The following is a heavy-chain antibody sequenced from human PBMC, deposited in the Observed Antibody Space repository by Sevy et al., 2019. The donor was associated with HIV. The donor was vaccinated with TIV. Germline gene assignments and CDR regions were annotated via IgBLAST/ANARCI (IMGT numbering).Heavy chain of an antibody. CDR1: GFTFSTHA. Sequence: GGSLRLSCTASGFTFSTHAAHWVRQAPGKGLEWVAVISYDGHMKYYADSVKGRFTISRGNSKSALYMDMNSLRPDDTARYYCARGGSGSFDPFYYYYDMDVWGQGTTVTVSS. J-gene: IGHJ6*02. D-gene: IGHD3-10*01. CDR3: ARGGSGSFDPFYYYYDMDV. V-gene: IGHV3-30-3*01. CDR2: ISYDGHMK.